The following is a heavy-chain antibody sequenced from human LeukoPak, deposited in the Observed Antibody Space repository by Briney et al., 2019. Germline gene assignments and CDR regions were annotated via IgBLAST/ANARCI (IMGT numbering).Heavy chain of an antibody. D-gene: IGHD6-13*01. J-gene: IGHJ6*04. V-gene: IGHV3-23*01. CDR1: GFTFNSYA. CDR2: ISGTGGST. Sequence: GGSLRLSCAASGFTFNSYAMSWVRQAPGKGLEWVSSISGTGGSTYYADSVKGRFTVSRDNSKNTLYLQMDSLRAEDTAIYYCAKMIAAGSATYYYYGMDVWGKGTTVTVSS. CDR3: AKMIAAGSATYYYYGMDV.